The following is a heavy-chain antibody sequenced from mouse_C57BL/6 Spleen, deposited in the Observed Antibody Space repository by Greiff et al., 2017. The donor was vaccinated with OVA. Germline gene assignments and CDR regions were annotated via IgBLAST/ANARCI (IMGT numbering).Heavy chain of an antibody. Sequence: EVKLMESGEGLVKPGGSLKLSCAASGFTFSSYAMSWVSQTPEKRLEWVAYISSGGDYIYYADTVKGRFTISRDNARNTLYLQMSSLKSEDTAMYYCTRDYDPYWYFDVWGTGTTVTVSS. J-gene: IGHJ1*03. CDR3: TRDYDPYWYFDV. CDR2: ISSGGDYI. V-gene: IGHV5-9-1*02. D-gene: IGHD2-4*01. CDR1: GFTFSSYA.